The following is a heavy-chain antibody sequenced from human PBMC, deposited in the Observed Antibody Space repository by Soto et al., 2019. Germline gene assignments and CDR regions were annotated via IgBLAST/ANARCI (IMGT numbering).Heavy chain of an antibody. CDR2: IKSKADGGKT. CDR3: ARDYISSSYRHRFDY. CDR1: GVIVSNAW. V-gene: IGHV3-15*07. Sequence: PGGSLRLWCAASGVIVSNAWINWVRQAPGKGVEWVGRIKSKADGGKTDFAAPGKGRCASGRDDAKNRGDREMSRLRKEETAVYYCARDYISSSYRHRFDYWGHGTLVTVS. J-gene: IGHJ4*01. D-gene: IGHD6-13*01.